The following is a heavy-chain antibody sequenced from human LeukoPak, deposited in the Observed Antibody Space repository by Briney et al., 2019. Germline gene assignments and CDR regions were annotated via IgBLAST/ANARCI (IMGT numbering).Heavy chain of an antibody. D-gene: IGHD3-10*01. CDR2: ISSNGGNT. Sequence: PGGSLRLSXAASGFTFSNYEMHWVSQAQGKGLEYVSSISSNGGNTVYTNSVKGRFTISTDNSRKTLHIQMGSLRPEDMAVYYCARGSGLAGQGGFDIWGQGTMVTVSS. J-gene: IGHJ3*02. V-gene: IGHV3-64*01. CDR1: GFTFSNYE. CDR3: ARGSGLAGQGGFDI.